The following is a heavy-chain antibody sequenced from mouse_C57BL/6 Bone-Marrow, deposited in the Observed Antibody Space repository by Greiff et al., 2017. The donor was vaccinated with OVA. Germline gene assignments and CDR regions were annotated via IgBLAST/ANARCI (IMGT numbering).Heavy chain of an antibody. D-gene: IGHD2-4*01. CDR3: ARWRGYDYDDGYFDY. CDR2: ISYSGST. CDR1: GYSITSDY. Sequence: EVQGVESGPGLAKPSQTLSLTCSVTGYSITSDYWNWIRKFPGNKLEYIGYISYSGSTYYNPSPKSRISITRDTSKNQYYLQLNSGTTEDTATYYCARWRGYDYDDGYFDYWGQGTTLTVSS. V-gene: IGHV3-8*01. J-gene: IGHJ2*01.